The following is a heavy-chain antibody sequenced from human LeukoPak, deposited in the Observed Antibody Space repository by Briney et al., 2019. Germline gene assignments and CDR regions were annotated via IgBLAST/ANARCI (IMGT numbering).Heavy chain of an antibody. CDR3: ARDLSIAVFDY. Sequence: GGSLRLSWAASGXTVSSNYMSWVRQAPGKGLEWVSVIYSGGSTYYADSVKGRFTISRDNSKNTVYLQMNSLRAEDTAVYFCARDLSIAVFDYWGQGTLVTVSS. CDR2: IYSGGST. D-gene: IGHD6-19*01. V-gene: IGHV3-53*01. CDR1: GXTVSSNY. J-gene: IGHJ4*02.